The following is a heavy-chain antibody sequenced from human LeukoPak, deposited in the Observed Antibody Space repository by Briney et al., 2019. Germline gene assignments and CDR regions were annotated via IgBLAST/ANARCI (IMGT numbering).Heavy chain of an antibody. D-gene: IGHD1-7*01. Sequence: SETLSLTCAVYGGSFSGYYWSWIRQPPGKGLEWIGEINHSGSTNYNPSLKSRVTISVDTSKNQFSLKLSSVTAADTAVYYCARNWNYGSGPFDIWGPGIMVIVSP. V-gene: IGHV4-34*01. CDR1: GGSFSGYY. J-gene: IGHJ3*02. CDR3: ARNWNYGSGPFDI. CDR2: INHSGST.